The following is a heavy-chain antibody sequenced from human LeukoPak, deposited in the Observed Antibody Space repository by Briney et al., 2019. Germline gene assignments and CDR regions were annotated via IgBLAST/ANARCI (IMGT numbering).Heavy chain of an antibody. V-gene: IGHV1-18*01. CDR1: GGTFSSYT. J-gene: IGHJ3*02. CDR3: ARDLYYDSSGYYHDAFDI. Sequence: ASVKVSCKASGGTFSSYTITWVRQAPGQGLEWMGWISAYNGNTNYVQKLQGRVTMTTDTSTSTAYMELRSLRSDDTAVYYCARDLYYDSSGYYHDAFDIWGQGTMVTVSS. D-gene: IGHD3-22*01. CDR2: ISAYNGNT.